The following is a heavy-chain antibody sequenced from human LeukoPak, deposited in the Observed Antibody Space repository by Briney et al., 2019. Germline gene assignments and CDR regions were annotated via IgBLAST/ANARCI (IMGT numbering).Heavy chain of an antibody. J-gene: IGHJ4*02. CDR1: GYTFTSYG. CDR3: ARVRPTRLGYCSSTSCYRYDY. V-gene: IGHV1-18*01. CDR2: ISAHNGNT. Sequence: ASVKVSCKASGYTFTSYGISWVRQAPGQGLEWMGWISAHNGNTNYAQKLQGRVTMTTDTSTSTAYMELRSLRSDDTAVYYCARVRPTRLGYCSSTSCYRYDYWGQGTLVTVSS. D-gene: IGHD2-2*01.